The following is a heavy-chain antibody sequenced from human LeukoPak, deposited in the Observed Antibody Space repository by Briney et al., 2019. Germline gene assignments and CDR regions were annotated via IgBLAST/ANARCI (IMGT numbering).Heavy chain of an antibody. V-gene: IGHV3-30*02. CDR2: IRYDGSNK. CDR3: ARDWRYCSSTSCYPDY. CDR1: GFTFSSYG. Sequence: GGSLRLSCAASGFTFSSYGMHWVRQAPGKGLEWVAFIRYDGSNKYYADSVKGRFTISRDNSKNTLYLQMNSLRAEDTAVYYCARDWRYCSSTSCYPDYWGQGTLVTVSS. D-gene: IGHD2-2*01. J-gene: IGHJ4*02.